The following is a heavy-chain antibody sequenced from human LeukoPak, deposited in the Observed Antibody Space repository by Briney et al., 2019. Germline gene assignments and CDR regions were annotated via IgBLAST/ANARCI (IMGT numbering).Heavy chain of an antibody. CDR2: ISSSSSTI. J-gene: IGHJ3*02. V-gene: IGHV3-48*04. CDR3: AHLELDIVVVPAAQDEAFDI. CDR1: GCTLSSYS. D-gene: IGHD2-2*03. Sequence: GGSLRLSRVASGCTLSSYSMNWVRQAPGRGREWVSYISSSSSTIYYADSVKGRFTISRDNAKNSLYLQRNSLRAEDTAVYYCAHLELDIVVVPAAQDEAFDIWGQGTMVTVSS.